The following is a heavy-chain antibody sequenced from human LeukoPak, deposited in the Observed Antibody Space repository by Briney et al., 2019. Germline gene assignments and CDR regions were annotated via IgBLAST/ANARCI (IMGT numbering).Heavy chain of an antibody. Sequence: GRSLSLSWAASGFTFSSYGMHWVRQAPGKGLEWVAVIWYDGSNKYYADSVKGRFTISRDNSKNTLYLQMNSLRAEDTAVYYCTRAARTTIDSGTYSWGGYYYSGLDVWGQGTTVTVSS. D-gene: IGHD1-26*01. CDR2: IWYDGSNK. CDR1: GFTFSSYG. J-gene: IGHJ6*02. V-gene: IGHV3-33*01. CDR3: TRAARTTIDSGTYSWGGYYYSGLDV.